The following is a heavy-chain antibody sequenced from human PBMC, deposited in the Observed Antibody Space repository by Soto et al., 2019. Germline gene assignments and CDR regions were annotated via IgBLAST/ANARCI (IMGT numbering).Heavy chain of an antibody. J-gene: IGHJ4*02. Sequence: PGGSLRLSCAASGFXFASYTMTWVRQPPGKGVEWVSAISGGGDSTYYADSVKGRFTISRDNSKNTLYLQMNSLTTEDTALYYCAKDHRDCSGGSCFSPYYFDYWGQGTLVTVSS. D-gene: IGHD2-15*01. V-gene: IGHV3-23*01. CDR2: ISGGGDST. CDR1: GFXFASYT. CDR3: AKDHRDCSGGSCFSPYYFDY.